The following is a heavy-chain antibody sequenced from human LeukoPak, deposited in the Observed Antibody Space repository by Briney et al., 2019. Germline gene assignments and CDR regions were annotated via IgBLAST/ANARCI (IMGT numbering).Heavy chain of an antibody. V-gene: IGHV5-51*01. CDR1: GYSFSSYW. D-gene: IGHD3-10*01. J-gene: IGHJ5*02. Sequence: GESLKISCKASGYSFSSYWIGWVRQLPGKGLQWMGIIYPGDSYTTYSPSFQGQVTISADRSSSTAYLQWSSLKASDTAMYYCARLRGVRAPFDPWGQGTLVTVSS. CDR2: IYPGDSYT. CDR3: ARLRGVRAPFDP.